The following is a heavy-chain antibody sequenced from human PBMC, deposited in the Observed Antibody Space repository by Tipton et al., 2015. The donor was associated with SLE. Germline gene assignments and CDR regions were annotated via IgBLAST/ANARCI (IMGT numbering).Heavy chain of an antibody. CDR3: ARELLPKYYYDSSGSLPAFDI. D-gene: IGHD3-22*01. Sequence: GLVKPSQTLSLTCAISGDSVSSNSAAWNWIRQSPSRGLEWLGRTYYRSKWYNDYAVSVKSRITINPDTSKNQFSLQLNSVTPEDTAVYYCARELLPKYYYDSSGSLPAFDIWGQGTMVTVSS. CDR1: GDSVSSNSAA. V-gene: IGHV6-1*01. J-gene: IGHJ3*02. CDR2: TYYRSKWYN.